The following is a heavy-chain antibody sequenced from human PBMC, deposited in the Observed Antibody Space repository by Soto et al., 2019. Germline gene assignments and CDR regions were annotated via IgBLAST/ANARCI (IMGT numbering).Heavy chain of an antibody. CDR2: ISGSGGST. CDR1: RFTFSSDA. Sequence: HPGWSVRIPCAASRFTFSSDAMSWVRPPPGNGLEWVSAISGSGGSTYYADSVKGRFTISRDNSKSTLYLQMNSLRAEDTAVYYCAKDLFETYYDFWSGPLVTDIWGQGTMVTVSS. V-gene: IGHV3-23*01. J-gene: IGHJ3*02. CDR3: AKDLFETYYDFWSGPLVTDI. D-gene: IGHD3-3*01.